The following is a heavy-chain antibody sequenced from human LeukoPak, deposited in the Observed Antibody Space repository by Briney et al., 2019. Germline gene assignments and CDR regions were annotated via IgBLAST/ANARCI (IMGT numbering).Heavy chain of an antibody. CDR3: ARHDNEKSGYEIDY. CDR1: GGSISSNY. CDR2: VYYGGST. Sequence: SETLSLTCTVSGGSISSNYWSWIRQPPGKGLEWIGDVYYGGSTNYNPSLKSRVTISVDTSKNQFSLKLSSVTAADTAVYYCARHDNEKSGYEIDYWGQGTLVTVSS. J-gene: IGHJ4*02. V-gene: IGHV4-59*08. D-gene: IGHD5-12*01.